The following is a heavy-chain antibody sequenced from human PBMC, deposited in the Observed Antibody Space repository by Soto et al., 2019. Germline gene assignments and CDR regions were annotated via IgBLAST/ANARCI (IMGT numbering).Heavy chain of an antibody. V-gene: IGHV3-30*18. CDR3: AKPISRTTSVLNL. CDR1: GFTFSSYG. Sequence: QVQLVESGGGVVQPGRSLRLSCAASGFTFSSYGMHWVRQAPGKGLEWVAVISYDGSNKYYADSVKGRFTISRDNSKNTLYLQMNSLRAEDKAVYYCAKPISRTTSVLNLWGQGTLVTVSS. CDR2: ISYDGSNK. J-gene: IGHJ4*02. D-gene: IGHD4-17*01.